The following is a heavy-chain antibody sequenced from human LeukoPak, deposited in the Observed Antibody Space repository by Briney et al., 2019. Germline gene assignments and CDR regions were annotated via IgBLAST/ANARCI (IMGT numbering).Heavy chain of an antibody. CDR2: IWYDGSNK. CDR1: GFTFSSYG. V-gene: IGHV3-33*01. D-gene: IGHD4-17*01. CDR3: ARAATTVKLDY. J-gene: IGHJ4*02. Sequence: GGSLRLSCAASGFTFSSYGMDWVRQAPGKGLEWVAVIWYDGSNKYYADSVKGRFTISRDNSKNTLYLQMNSLRAEDTAVYYCARAATTVKLDYWGQGTLVTVSS.